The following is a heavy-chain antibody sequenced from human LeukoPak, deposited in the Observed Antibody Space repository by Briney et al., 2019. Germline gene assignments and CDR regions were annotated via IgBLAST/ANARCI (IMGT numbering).Heavy chain of an antibody. Sequence: HPGGSLRLSCAASGFTFSSYGMHWVRQAPGKGLEWVSIISGSGGSTYYADSVKGRFTISRDTSKNTLYLQMSSLRAEDTAVYYCAKDMRGGSWTTYYFEYWGQGTLVTVSS. J-gene: IGHJ4*02. V-gene: IGHV3-23*01. CDR3: AKDMRGGSWTTYYFEY. CDR2: ISGSGGST. CDR1: GFTFSSYG. D-gene: IGHD6-13*01.